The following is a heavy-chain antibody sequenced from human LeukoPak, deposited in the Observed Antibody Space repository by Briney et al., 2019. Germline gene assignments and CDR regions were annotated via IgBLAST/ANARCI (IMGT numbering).Heavy chain of an antibody. CDR1: GFTFSRYW. D-gene: IGHD3-10*02. CDR2: VKEDGSEK. J-gene: IGHJ6*04. V-gene: IGHV3-7*01. Sequence: GGSLRLSCTASGFTFSRYWMSWVRQGPGKGLEWVANVKEDGSEKYYVDSVKGRFTISRDNAKNLLYLQMNSLRAEDTAVYYCAELGITMIGGVWGKGTTVTISS. CDR3: AELGITMIGGV.